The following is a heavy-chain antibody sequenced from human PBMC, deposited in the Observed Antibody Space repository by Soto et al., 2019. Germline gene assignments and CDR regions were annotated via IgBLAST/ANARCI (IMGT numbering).Heavy chain of an antibody. D-gene: IGHD6-13*01. CDR1: GYSFTSYW. J-gene: IGHJ4*02. CDR2: IYPGDSDT. V-gene: IGHV5-51*01. Sequence: PGESLKISCKGSGYSFTSYWIGWVRQMPGKGLEWMGIIYPGDSDTRYSPSFQGQVTISADKSISTAYLQWSSLKASDTAMYYCARGLPLVAAGTTGDYWGQGTLVTVSS. CDR3: ARGLPLVAAGTTGDY.